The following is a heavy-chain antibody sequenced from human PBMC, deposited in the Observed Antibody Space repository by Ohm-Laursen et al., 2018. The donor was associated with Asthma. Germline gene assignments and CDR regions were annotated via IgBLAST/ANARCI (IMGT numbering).Heavy chain of an antibody. D-gene: IGHD3-3*01. CDR1: RGSIRSTNHY. CDR2: IYYSGST. CDR3: AGQIFTIFGVVREGNWFDP. V-gene: IGHV4-30-4*08. J-gene: IGHJ5*02. Sequence: TLSLTCPVSRGSIRSTNHYWGWVRQHPGKGLEWIGYIYYSGSTYYNPSLKSRVTISVDTSKNQFSLKLSSVTAADTAVYYCAGQIFTIFGVVREGNWFDPWGQGTLVTVSS.